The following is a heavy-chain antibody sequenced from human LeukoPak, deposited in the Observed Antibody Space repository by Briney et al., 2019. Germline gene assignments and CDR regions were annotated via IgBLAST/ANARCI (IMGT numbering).Heavy chain of an antibody. CDR1: GFTFSSYA. CDR2: IYSGGST. V-gene: IGHV3-53*01. CDR3: ARARDGYIGGSDY. Sequence: GGSLRLSCAASGFTFSSYAMSWVRQAPGKGLEWVSIIYSGGSTYYADSVKGRFTISRDNSKNTLYLQMNRLRAEDTAVYYCARARDGYIGGSDYWGQGTLVTVSP. J-gene: IGHJ4*02. D-gene: IGHD5-24*01.